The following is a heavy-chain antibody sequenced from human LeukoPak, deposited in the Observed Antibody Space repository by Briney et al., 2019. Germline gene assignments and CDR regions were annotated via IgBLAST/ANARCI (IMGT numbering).Heavy chain of an antibody. CDR3: ARDGGASPFDI. D-gene: IGHD1-26*01. CDR1: GGSLSSYY. CDR2: IYYSGST. Sequence: SETLSLTCTVSGGSLSSYYWSWIRQPPGKGLEWIGYIYYSGSTNYNPSLKSRVTISVDTSKNQFSLKLSSVTAADTAVYYCARDGGASPFDIWGQGTLVTVSS. J-gene: IGHJ3*02. V-gene: IGHV4-59*01.